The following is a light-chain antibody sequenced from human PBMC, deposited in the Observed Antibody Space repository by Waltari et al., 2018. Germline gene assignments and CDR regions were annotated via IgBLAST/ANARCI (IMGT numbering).Light chain of an antibody. CDR3: GTWDNSVSVSV. J-gene: IGLJ3*02. V-gene: IGLV1-51*02. Sequence: QSVLTQPPAVSAAPGQKVTIPCSGASTHNFVSWYQQVPGTAPKLLIYENNKRPSGIPDRFTGAKSGTSATLVITGLQTGDEADYYCGTWDNSVSVSVFGGGTKLTVL. CDR1: STHNF. CDR2: ENN.